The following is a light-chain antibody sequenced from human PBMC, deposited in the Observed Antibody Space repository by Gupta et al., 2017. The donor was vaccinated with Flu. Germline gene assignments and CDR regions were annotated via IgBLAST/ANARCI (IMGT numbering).Light chain of an antibody. CDR3: QQDYDSST. Sequence: IVLTQSPDTLSLSPGERSTLYCRASQSVGHNYLAWYQQKPGQAPRLLIYGASKRDTGIPARFSGSGSGTDFTLTISRLEPEDFAVYYCQQDYDSSTFGHGTKLDVK. J-gene: IGKJ3*01. CDR2: GAS. CDR1: QSVGHNY. V-gene: IGKV3-20*01.